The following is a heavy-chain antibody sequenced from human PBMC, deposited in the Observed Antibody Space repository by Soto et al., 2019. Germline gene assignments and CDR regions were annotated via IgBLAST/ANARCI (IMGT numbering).Heavy chain of an antibody. Sequence: GGSLRLSCAASGFTFSSYGMHWVRQAPGKGLEWVAVIWYDGSNKYYADSVKGRFTISRDNSKNTLYLQMNSLRAEDTAVYYCAREGRKQQLVLGWFDPWGQGTLVTVSS. CDR3: AREGRKQQLVLGWFDP. CDR2: IWYDGSNK. V-gene: IGHV3-33*01. J-gene: IGHJ5*02. D-gene: IGHD6-13*01. CDR1: GFTFSSYG.